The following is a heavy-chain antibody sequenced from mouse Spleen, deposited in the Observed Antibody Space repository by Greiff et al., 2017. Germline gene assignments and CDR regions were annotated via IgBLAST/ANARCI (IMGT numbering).Heavy chain of an antibody. D-gene: IGHD1-1*01. CDR3: ARLRSYYFDY. Sequence: EVHLVESGGGLVKLGGSLKLSCAASGFTFSSYAMSWVRQTPEKRLEWVATISSGGGNTYYPDSVKGRFTISRDNAKNTLYLQMSSLKSEDTAMYYCARLRSYYFDYWGQGTTLTVSS. J-gene: IGHJ2*01. CDR1: GFTFSSYA. V-gene: IGHV5-9-3*01. CDR2: ISSGGGNT.